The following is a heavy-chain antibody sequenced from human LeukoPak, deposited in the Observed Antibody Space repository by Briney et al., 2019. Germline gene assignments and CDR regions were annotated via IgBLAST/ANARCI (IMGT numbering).Heavy chain of an antibody. D-gene: IGHD2-21*02. Sequence: SVKVSCKASGGTFSSYAISWVRQAPGQGLEWMGGIIPIFGTANYGQKFQGRVTITTDESTSTAYMELSSLRSEDTAVYYCARAAYCGGDCYWFDYWGQGTLVTVSS. CDR3: ARAAYCGGDCYWFDY. CDR1: GGTFSSYA. V-gene: IGHV1-69*05. J-gene: IGHJ4*02. CDR2: IIPIFGTA.